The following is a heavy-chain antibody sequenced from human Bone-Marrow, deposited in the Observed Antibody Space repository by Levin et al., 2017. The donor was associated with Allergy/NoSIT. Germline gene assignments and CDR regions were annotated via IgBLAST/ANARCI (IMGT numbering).Heavy chain of an antibody. Sequence: GESLKISCKASGYTFTSYAMNWVRQAPGQGLEWMGWINTNTGNPTYAQGFTGRLVFSLDTSVSTAYLQICSLKAEDTAVYYCARDLYTGNKGYYDYGMDGWGQGTTVTVSS. D-gene: IGHD3-10*01. J-gene: IGHJ6*02. V-gene: IGHV7-4-1*01. CDR1: GYTFTSYA. CDR3: ARDLYTGNKGYYDYGMDG. CDR2: INTNTGNP.